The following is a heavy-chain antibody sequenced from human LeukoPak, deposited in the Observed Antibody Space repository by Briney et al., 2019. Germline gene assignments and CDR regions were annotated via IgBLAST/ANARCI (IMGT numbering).Heavy chain of an antibody. Sequence: ASVKVSCEASGYTFTSYDINWVRQATGQGLEWMGWMNPNSGNTGYAQKLQGRVTMTTDTSTSTAYMELRSLRSDDTAVYYCARVKAGYSSGWSRGGAFDIWGQGTMVTVSS. V-gene: IGHV1-8*01. CDR2: MNPNSGNT. D-gene: IGHD6-19*01. CDR1: GYTFTSYD. CDR3: ARVKAGYSSGWSRGGAFDI. J-gene: IGHJ3*02.